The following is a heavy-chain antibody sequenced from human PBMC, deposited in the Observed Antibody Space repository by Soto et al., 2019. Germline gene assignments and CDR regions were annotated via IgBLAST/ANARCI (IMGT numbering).Heavy chain of an antibody. CDR2: INYSGST. CDR1: GGSFSGYY. CDR3: ARQLGDVVVPAASFDY. J-gene: IGHJ4*02. D-gene: IGHD2-15*01. V-gene: IGHV4-34*01. Sequence: SETLSLTCAVYGGSFSGYYWSWIRQPPGKGLEWIGEINYSGSTNYNPSLKSRVTISVDTSKNQFSLKLSSVTAADTAVYYCARQLGDVVVPAASFDYWGQGTLVTVSS.